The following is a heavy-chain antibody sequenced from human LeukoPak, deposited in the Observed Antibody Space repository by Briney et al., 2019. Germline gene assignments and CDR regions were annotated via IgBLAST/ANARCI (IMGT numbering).Heavy chain of an antibody. CDR1: GGSISSYY. Sequence: SETLSLTCTVSGGSISSYYWSWIRQSAGKGLEWIGRIYTSGSTNYNPSLKSRVTMSVDTSKNQFSLKLSSVTAADTAVYYCARDQISTRGYYYYGMDVWGQGTTVTVSS. V-gene: IGHV4-4*07. CDR3: ARDQISTRGYYYYGMDV. CDR2: IYTSGST. D-gene: IGHD3-10*01. J-gene: IGHJ6*02.